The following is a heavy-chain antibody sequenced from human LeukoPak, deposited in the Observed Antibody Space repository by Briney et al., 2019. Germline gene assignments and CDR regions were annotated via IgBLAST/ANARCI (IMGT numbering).Heavy chain of an antibody. CDR3: AKEEAGIAGTGYFDY. Sequence: PGGSLRLSCAASGFTFNSYAMSWVRQAPGKGLEWVSGISGSGGDTYYTGSVKGRFTISRDNSKNTVSLQMNSLRAEDTAVYYCAKEEAGIAGTGYFDYWGQGTLVTVSS. V-gene: IGHV3-23*01. CDR1: GFTFNSYA. D-gene: IGHD6-13*01. CDR2: ISGSGGDT. J-gene: IGHJ4*02.